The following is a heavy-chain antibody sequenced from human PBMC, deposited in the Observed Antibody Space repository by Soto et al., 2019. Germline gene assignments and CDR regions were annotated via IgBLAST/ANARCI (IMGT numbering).Heavy chain of an antibody. J-gene: IGHJ6*02. Sequence: QPGGSLRLSCVASGFTFKTYWMTWVRQAPGKGLQWVANINQNGNEKYYADSVRGRFTISRDNSKNTLYLQMNSLRAEDTAVYYCAKDMSPATTVTTDYYYYGMDVWGQGTTVTVSS. V-gene: IGHV3-7*01. CDR3: AKDMSPATTVTTDYYYYGMDV. CDR2: INQNGNEK. D-gene: IGHD4-17*01. CDR1: GFTFKTYW.